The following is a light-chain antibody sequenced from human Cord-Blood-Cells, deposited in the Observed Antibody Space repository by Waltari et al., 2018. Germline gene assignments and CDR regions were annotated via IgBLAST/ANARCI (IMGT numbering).Light chain of an antibody. CDR2: DVS. V-gene: IGLV2-14*01. J-gene: IGLJ2*01. CDR1: GSDVGGYNY. Sequence: QSALTQPASVSGSPGQSITTSSTGTGSDVGGYNYVPWYQQHPGKAPKLMIYDVSNRPSGVSNRFSGSKSGNTASLTISGLQAEDEADYYCSSYTSSSTVVFGGGTKLTVL. CDR3: SSYTSSSTVV.